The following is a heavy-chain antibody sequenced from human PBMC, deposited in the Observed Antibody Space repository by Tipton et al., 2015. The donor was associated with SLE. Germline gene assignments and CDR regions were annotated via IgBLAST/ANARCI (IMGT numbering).Heavy chain of an antibody. J-gene: IGHJ4*02. CDR2: IHHSRIT. V-gene: IGHV4-38-2*02. CDR1: GYSIRNGYY. CDR3: AREYSGYDYRTFDH. Sequence: TLSLTCNVSGYSIRNGYYWGWIRQAPGKGLEWTGTIHHSRITYYNPSLKSRVTISVDTSKNQFSLKLRSVTAADTAVYYCAREYSGYDYRTFDHWGQGTLVTVSS. D-gene: IGHD5-12*01.